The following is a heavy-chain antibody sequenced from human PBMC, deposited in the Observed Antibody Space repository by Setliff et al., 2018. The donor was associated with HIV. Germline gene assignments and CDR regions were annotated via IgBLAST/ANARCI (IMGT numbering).Heavy chain of an antibody. V-gene: IGHV3-48*03. CDR1: EFTFSTYE. J-gene: IGHJ3*02. Sequence: GGSLRLSCAASEFTFSTYEMNWVRQAPGKGLEWVSYISSSGSTIYYADSVKGRFTISRDNAKNSLYLQMSSLRAEDTAVYYCARDHEAYHYDSRGVGDALDIWGRGTTVTVSS. CDR3: ARDHEAYHYDSRGVGDALDI. D-gene: IGHD3-22*01. CDR2: ISSSGSTI.